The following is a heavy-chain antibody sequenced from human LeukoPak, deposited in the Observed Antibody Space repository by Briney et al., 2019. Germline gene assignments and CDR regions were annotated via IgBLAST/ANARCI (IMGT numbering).Heavy chain of an antibody. Sequence: GGSLRLSCAASGFTFSSYSMNWVRQAPGKGLEWVSSISSSSSYIYYADSVKGRFTISRDNAKNSLYLQMNSLRAEDTAVYYCARDHVEMATITGGFDYWGQGTLVTVSS. J-gene: IGHJ4*02. V-gene: IGHV3-21*01. CDR3: ARDHVEMATITGGFDY. D-gene: IGHD5-24*01. CDR1: GFTFSSYS. CDR2: ISSSSSYI.